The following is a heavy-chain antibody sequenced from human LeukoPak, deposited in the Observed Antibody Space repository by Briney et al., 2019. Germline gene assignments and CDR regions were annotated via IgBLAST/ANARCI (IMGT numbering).Heavy chain of an antibody. CDR1: GFTFSSYG. CDR2: IWYDGSNK. D-gene: IGHD3-22*01. J-gene: IGHJ4*02. Sequence: GRSLRLSCAASGFTFSSYGMHWVRQAPGKGLEWVAVIWYDGSNKYYADSVKGRFTISRDNAKNTLYLQMNSLRAEDTAVYYCARGRSGFYFDYWGQGTLVTVSS. CDR3: ARGRSGFYFDY. V-gene: IGHV3-33*01.